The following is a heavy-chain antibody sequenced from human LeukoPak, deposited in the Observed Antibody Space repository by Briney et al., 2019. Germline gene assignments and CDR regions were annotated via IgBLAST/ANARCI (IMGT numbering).Heavy chain of an antibody. Sequence: GRSLRLSCAASGFTFSSYAMHWVRQAPGKGLEWVAVISYDGSNKYYADSVKRRFTISRDNSKNTLYLQMNSLRAEDTAVYYCASPVRVGTGAFDIWGQGTMVTVSS. V-gene: IGHV3-30*04. D-gene: IGHD2-8*02. J-gene: IGHJ3*02. CDR2: ISYDGSNK. CDR3: ASPVRVGTGAFDI. CDR1: GFTFSSYA.